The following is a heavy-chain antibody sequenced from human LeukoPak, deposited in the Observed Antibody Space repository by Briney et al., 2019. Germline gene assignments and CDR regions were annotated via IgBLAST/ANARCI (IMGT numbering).Heavy chain of an antibody. CDR2: ISGSGGST. V-gene: IGHV3-23*01. Sequence: GGTLRLSCAASGFTFSSYGMSWVRQAPGKGLEWVSAISGSGGSTYYADSVKGRFTISRDNSKNTLYLQMNSLRAEDTAVYYCAKVQGYYDSSVYYDYWGQGTLVTVSS. CDR3: AKVQGYYDSSVYYDY. CDR1: GFTFSSYG. D-gene: IGHD3-22*01. J-gene: IGHJ4*02.